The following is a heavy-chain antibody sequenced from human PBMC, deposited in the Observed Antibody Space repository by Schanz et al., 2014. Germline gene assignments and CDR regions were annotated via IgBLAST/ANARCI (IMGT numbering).Heavy chain of an antibody. J-gene: IGHJ4*02. CDR1: GYTFTNFF. D-gene: IGHD3-10*01. V-gene: IGHV1-46*03. CDR2: INPIGGST. CDR3: ARSSPENMIRGELDY. Sequence: QVHLVQSGAEVHKPGASLKISCKASGYTFTNFFLHWVRQAPGQGLEWMGIINPIGGSTTYAQKFRSAVTLTTDASTNTAYLQLTSLRSADTAVDYCARSSPENMIRGELDYWGQGTLVTVSS.